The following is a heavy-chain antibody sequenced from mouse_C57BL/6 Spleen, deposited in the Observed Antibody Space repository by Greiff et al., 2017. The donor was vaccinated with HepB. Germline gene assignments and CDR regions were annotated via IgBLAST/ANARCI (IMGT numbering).Heavy chain of an antibody. Sequence: QVHVKQPGAELVMPGASVKLSCKASGYTFTSYWMHWVKQRPGQGLEWIGEIDPSDSYTNYNQKFKGKSTLNVDKSSSTAYMQLSSLTSEDSAVYYCARSGYYGSSPGWFAYWGQGTLVTVSA. CDR1: GYTFTSYW. D-gene: IGHD1-1*01. CDR2: IDPSDSYT. J-gene: IGHJ3*01. V-gene: IGHV1-69*01. CDR3: ARSGYYGSSPGWFAY.